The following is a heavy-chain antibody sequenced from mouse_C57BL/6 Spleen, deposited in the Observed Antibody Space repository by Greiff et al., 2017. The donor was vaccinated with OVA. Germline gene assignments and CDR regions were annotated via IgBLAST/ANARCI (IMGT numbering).Heavy chain of an antibody. V-gene: IGHV1-69*01. CDR1: GYTFTSYW. CDR2: IDPSDSYT. Sequence: VQLQQPGAELVMPGASVKLSCKASGYTFTSYWMHWVKQRPGQGLEWIGEIDPSDSYTNYNQKFKGKSTLTVDKSSSTAYMQLSSLTSEDSAVYYCASLDSSGSPFAYWGQGTLVTVSA. J-gene: IGHJ3*01. CDR3: ASLDSSGSPFAY. D-gene: IGHD3-2*02.